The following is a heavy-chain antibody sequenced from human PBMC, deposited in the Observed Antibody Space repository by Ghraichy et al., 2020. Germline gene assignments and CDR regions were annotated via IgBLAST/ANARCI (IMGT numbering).Heavy chain of an antibody. J-gene: IGHJ3*01. V-gene: IGHV3-64D*08. CDR2: ISREGDTT. CDR1: GFSFSSYG. D-gene: IGHD2-2*01. CDR3: VTERIASSPDVYAV. Sequence: GESLNISCSASGFSFSSYGLHWVRQPPGKAPQFVSAISREGDTTYYADSVKGRFTISRDNSRDTLDLQMTNLRPDDSGLYYCVTERIASSPDVYAVWGQGTIISVSS.